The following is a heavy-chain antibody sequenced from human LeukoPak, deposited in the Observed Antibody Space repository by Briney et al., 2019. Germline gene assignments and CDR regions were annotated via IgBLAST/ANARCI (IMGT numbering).Heavy chain of an antibody. CDR3: AGDIAAAGDVDC. D-gene: IGHD6-13*01. Sequence: PSQTLSLTCTVSGGSISSGDNYWTWIRQPPGKGLEWIGYIYYSGSTYYNPSLKSRVTMSVDTSKNQFSLKLSSVTAADTAVYYCAGDIAAAGDVDCWGQGTLVTVSS. CDR1: GGSISSGDNY. V-gene: IGHV4-30-4*01. CDR2: IYYSGST. J-gene: IGHJ4*02.